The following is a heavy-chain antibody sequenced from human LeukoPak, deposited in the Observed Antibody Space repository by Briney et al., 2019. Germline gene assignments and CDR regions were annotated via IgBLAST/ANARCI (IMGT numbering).Heavy chain of an antibody. CDR3: ARGGPATGTLGYYGLDV. V-gene: IGHV6-1*01. D-gene: IGHD6-13*01. CDR1: GDSVSSNSAA. CDR2: TYYRAKWSI. Sequence: SQTLSLTCGISGDSVSSNSAAWNWIRQSPSRGLEWLGRTYYRAKWSIDYAVSVKSRITINPDTSKKQFSLQLKSVTPEDTAVYYCARGGPATGTLGYYGLDVWGQGTTITVSS. J-gene: IGHJ6*02.